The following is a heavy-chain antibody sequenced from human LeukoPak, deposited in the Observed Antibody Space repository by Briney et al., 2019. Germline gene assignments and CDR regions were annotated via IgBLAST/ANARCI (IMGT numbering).Heavy chain of an antibody. CDR3: ARRRDGPFDY. V-gene: IGHV4-61*02. CDR1: DDSFSSGDSY. J-gene: IGHJ4*02. D-gene: IGHD3/OR15-3a*01. Sequence: SQTLSLTCTVSDDSFSSGDSYWSWIRQPAGRGLEWIGRIYTSGGTNYNPALEGRVTISVDTSKNQFSLRLTSVTAADTAVYYCARRRDGPFDYWGQGTLVTVSS. CDR2: IYTSGGT.